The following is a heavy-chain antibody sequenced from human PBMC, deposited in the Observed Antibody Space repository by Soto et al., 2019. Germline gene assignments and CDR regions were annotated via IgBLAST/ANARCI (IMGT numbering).Heavy chain of an antibody. D-gene: IGHD2-2*02. CDR1: GDSISSSIQS. CDR3: ARHWIAGSSIP. Sequence: SETLSLTCSVSGDSISSSIQSWGWIRQPPGKGLEWIGSIHYSGTSYYNPSLKSRVTIFVDTSKNQLSLKLSSVTAADTAVYYCARHWIAGSSIPWGQGTLVTVSS. V-gene: IGHV4-39*01. J-gene: IGHJ1*01. CDR2: IHYSGTS.